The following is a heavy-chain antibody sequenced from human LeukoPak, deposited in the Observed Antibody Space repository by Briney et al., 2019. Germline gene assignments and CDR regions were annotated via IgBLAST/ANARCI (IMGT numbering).Heavy chain of an antibody. CDR3: ARDPRGGRLVPNDY. CDR1: GFTFSSYN. CDR2: ITNSGSYI. V-gene: IGHV3-21*06. D-gene: IGHD6-19*01. J-gene: IGHJ4*02. Sequence: ESLRLSCAASGFTFSSYNMNWVRQAPGKGLEWVSSITNSGSYIYYADSVKGRFTISRDNAKNTLYLHMNSLRAEDTAVYYCARDPRGGRLVPNDYWGQGTLVTVSS.